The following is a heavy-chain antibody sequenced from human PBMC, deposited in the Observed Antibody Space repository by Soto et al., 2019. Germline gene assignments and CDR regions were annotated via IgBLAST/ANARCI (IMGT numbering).Heavy chain of an antibody. Sequence: QVQLVESGGGVVQPGRSLRLSCAASGFTFSSYGMHWVRQAPGKGLEWVAVIWYDGSNKYYADSVKGRFTISRDNSKNTPYLQMNSLRAGDTAVYYCARGYHSKRYYFDYWGQGTLVTVSS. D-gene: IGHD1-26*01. CDR3: ARGYHSKRYYFDY. CDR1: GFTFSSYG. V-gene: IGHV3-33*01. CDR2: IWYDGSNK. J-gene: IGHJ4*02.